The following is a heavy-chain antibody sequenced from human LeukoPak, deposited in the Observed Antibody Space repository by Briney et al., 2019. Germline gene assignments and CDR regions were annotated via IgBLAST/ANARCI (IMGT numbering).Heavy chain of an antibody. J-gene: IGHJ2*01. D-gene: IGHD1-26*01. Sequence: PSETLSLTCIVSGSSVSTFYWSWLRQSPGTGLEWIGFVHDTGSTAYNPSLKSRVTTSLETSKNQLSLMLTSVTAADTAMYYCARGSTDVYWYLDVWGRGTLVTVSS. CDR1: GSSVSTFY. CDR2: VHDTGST. V-gene: IGHV4-59*02. CDR3: ARGSTDVYWYLDV.